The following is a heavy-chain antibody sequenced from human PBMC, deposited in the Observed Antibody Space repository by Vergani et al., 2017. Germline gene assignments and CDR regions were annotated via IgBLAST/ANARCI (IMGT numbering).Heavy chain of an antibody. D-gene: IGHD1-26*01. CDR1: GYTFTSYA. V-gene: IGHV1-3*01. CDR2: INAGNGNT. J-gene: IGHJ4*02. CDR3: AREEVGATIPSPFDPRPRHGFDY. Sequence: QVQLVQSGAEVKKPGASVKVSCKASGYTFTSYAMHWVRQAPGQRLEWMGWINAGNGNTKYSQKFQGRVTITRGTSASTAYIELSSLRSEDTAVYYCAREEVGATIPSPFDPRPRHGFDYWGQGTLVTVSS.